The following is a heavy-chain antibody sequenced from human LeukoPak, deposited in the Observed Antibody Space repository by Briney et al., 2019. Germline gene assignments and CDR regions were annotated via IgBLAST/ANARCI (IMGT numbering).Heavy chain of an antibody. CDR1: GFTFDDYG. CDR2: IGTAGDT. J-gene: IGHJ4*02. Sequence: GGSLRLSCAASGFTFDDYGMSWVRQATGKGLEWVSAIGTAGDTYYPGSVKGRFTISRENAKNSLYLQMNSLRAEDTAVYYCAREPSSGWYTYFDYWGQGTLVTVSS. D-gene: IGHD6-19*01. V-gene: IGHV3-13*01. CDR3: AREPSSGWYTYFDY.